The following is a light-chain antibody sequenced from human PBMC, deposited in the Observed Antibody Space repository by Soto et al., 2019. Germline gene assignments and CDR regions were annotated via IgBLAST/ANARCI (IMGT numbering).Light chain of an antibody. CDR2: EVS. CDR1: ASDFINYNY. V-gene: IGLV2-14*01. CDR3: SSYTVSTDVV. Sequence: QSALTQPASLSGSPGQSITISCTGAASDFINYNYVSWYQHHPGKAPQLIIFEVSNRPSGVSSRFSGSKSGNTASLTISGLQPEDEASYYWSSYTVSTDVVFGGGTKLTVL. J-gene: IGLJ2*01.